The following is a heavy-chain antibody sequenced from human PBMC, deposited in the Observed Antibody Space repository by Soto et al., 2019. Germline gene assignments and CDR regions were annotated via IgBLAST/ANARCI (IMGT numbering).Heavy chain of an antibody. CDR2: ISGSGGST. D-gene: IGHD3-22*01. J-gene: IGHJ3*02. CDR1: GFTFSSYA. Sequence: EVQLLESGGGLVQPGGSLRLSCAASGFTFSSYAMSWVRQAPGKGLEWVSAISGSGGSTYYADSVKGRFTISRDNSKNPLDLQMNSLRAEDTAVYYCAKYYDSSGYYPTPPDIWGQGTMVTVSS. CDR3: AKYYDSSGYYPTPPDI. V-gene: IGHV3-23*01.